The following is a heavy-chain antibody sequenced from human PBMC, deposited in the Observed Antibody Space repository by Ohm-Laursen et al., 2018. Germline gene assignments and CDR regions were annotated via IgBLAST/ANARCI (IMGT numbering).Heavy chain of an antibody. J-gene: IGHJ4*02. D-gene: IGHD1/OR15-1a*01. CDR1: GFTFSDYW. CDR3: ARGSGTPWGLYFDH. CDR2: IKQDGSEK. Sequence: SLRLSCAASGFTFSDYWMSWVRQAPGKGLEWVANIKQDGSEKCFLDSVKGRFTFSRDNAKNSVSLQMNSLRGEDTAVYYCARGSGTPWGLYFDHWGQGALVTVSS. V-gene: IGHV3-7*01.